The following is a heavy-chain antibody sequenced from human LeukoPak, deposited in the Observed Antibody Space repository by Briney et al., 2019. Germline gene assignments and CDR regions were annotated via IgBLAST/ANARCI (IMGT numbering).Heavy chain of an antibody. CDR3: ARAQVGYNWFDP. CDR1: GFTFSSYT. J-gene: IGHJ5*02. Sequence: PGGSLRLSCAASGFTFSSYTMNWVRQAPGKGLEWISSISRSQTYIYYADSVKGRFAISKDNAENSLYLQMNSLRAEDTAVYYCARAQVGYNWFDPWGQGTLVSVSS. CDR2: ISRSQTYI. V-gene: IGHV3-21*01. D-gene: IGHD1-26*01.